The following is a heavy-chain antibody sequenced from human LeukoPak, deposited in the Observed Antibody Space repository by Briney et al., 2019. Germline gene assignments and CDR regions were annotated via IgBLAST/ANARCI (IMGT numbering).Heavy chain of an antibody. D-gene: IGHD6-19*01. CDR1: GFTFSSYA. Sequence: GGSLRLSCAASGFTFSSYAMSWVRQAPGKGLEWVSSISGSGVDTYYADSVKGRFTFSRDNSKNTLYLQMNSLRAEDTAVYYCAKISSSSCTDYWGQGTLVTVSS. V-gene: IGHV3-23*01. CDR2: ISGSGVDT. J-gene: IGHJ4*02. CDR3: AKISSSSCTDY.